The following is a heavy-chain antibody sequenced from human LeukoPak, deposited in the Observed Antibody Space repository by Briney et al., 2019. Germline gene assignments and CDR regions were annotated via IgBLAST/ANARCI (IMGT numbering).Heavy chain of an antibody. Sequence: ASGKVSCKASGYTFTSYYMHWVRQAPGQGLEWMGIINPSGGSTSYAQKFQGRVTMTRDTSTNTVYMELSSLRSEDTAVYYCARSDTAMVSSYWGQGTLVTVSS. CDR3: ARSDTAMVSSY. CDR2: INPSGGST. V-gene: IGHV1-46*01. D-gene: IGHD5-18*01. CDR1: GYTFTSYY. J-gene: IGHJ4*02.